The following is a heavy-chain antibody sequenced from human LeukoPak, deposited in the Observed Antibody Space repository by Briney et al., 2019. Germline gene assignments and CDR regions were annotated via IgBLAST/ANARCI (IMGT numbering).Heavy chain of an antibody. Sequence: QAGGSLRLSCSASGFTFCSYAMHWVRQAPGKGLEYVSAISSNGGSTYYADSVKGRFTISRDNSKNTLYLQMSSLRAEDTAVYYCEIGIAVAAFDYWGQGTLVTVSS. CDR2: ISSNGGST. V-gene: IGHV3-64D*06. J-gene: IGHJ4*02. CDR3: EIGIAVAAFDY. CDR1: GFTFCSYA. D-gene: IGHD6-19*01.